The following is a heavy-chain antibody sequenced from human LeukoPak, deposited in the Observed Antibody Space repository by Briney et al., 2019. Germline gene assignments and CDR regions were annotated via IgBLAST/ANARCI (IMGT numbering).Heavy chain of an antibody. J-gene: IGHJ4*02. CDR1: GFTFSHSW. CDR2: INPDGSYM. V-gene: IGHV3-7*03. CDR3: ARDPAYGAIDY. D-gene: IGHD3-10*01. Sequence: PGGSLRLSCAASGFTFSHSWMTWVGQAPGKGLEWVANINPDGSYMYCVESVRGRFIISRDNAKNSLYLQTSSLRAEDTAIYYCARDPAYGAIDYWGQGTLVTVSS.